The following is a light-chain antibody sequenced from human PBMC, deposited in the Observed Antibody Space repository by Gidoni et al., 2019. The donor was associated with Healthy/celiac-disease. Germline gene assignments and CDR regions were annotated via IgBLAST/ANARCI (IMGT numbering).Light chain of an antibody. CDR1: SSNIGSNT. CDR3: AAWDDSLNGWV. V-gene: IGLV1-44*01. J-gene: IGLJ3*02. CDR2: SNN. Sequence: QSVLTQPPSASGTPGQRVTISCSGSSSNIGSNTVNWYQQLPGTAPKLLIYSNNQRPSGVPDRCSGSKSGTSASLAISGLQSEDEADYYCAAWDDSLNGWVFGGATKLTVL.